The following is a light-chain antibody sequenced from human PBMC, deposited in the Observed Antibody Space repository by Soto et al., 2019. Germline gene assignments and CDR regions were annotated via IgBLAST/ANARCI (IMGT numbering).Light chain of an antibody. CDR2: AND. J-gene: IGLJ2*01. V-gene: IGLV1-51*01. CDR3: ATWDTSLSAVV. Sequence: QSILTQPPSVSATPGQKVTISCSGSSSNVGNNYISWYQQLPGTGPKLLIHANDKRPSGIPDRTSGSKSGTSATLDITGLQTGDEADYYCATWDTSLSAVVFGGGTKLTVL. CDR1: SSNVGNNY.